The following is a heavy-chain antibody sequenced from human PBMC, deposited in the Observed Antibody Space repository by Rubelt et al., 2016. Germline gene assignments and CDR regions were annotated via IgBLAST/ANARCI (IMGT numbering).Heavy chain of an antibody. CDR3: ARVSIAGNWFDP. J-gene: IGHJ5*02. CDR2: TRNKANSYST. D-gene: IGHD2-21*01. CDR1: GFAFSDHY. Sequence: EVQLVESGGGLVRPGGSLRLSCAASGFAFSDHYMDWVRQAPGKGLEWVGRTRNKANSYSTEYAASVKGRFTISRDDSKNSLFLQMNSLKTEDTAMYYCARVSIAGNWFDPWGQGTLVTVSS. V-gene: IGHV3-72*01.